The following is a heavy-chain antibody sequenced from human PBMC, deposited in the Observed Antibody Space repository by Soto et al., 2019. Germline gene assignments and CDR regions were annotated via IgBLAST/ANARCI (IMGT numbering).Heavy chain of an antibody. CDR1: GFTFSNFA. J-gene: IGHJ4*02. CDR3: AKAMSTPSRPRNYFDY. Sequence: EVQLSESGGDLVQPGGSLRLSCAASGFTFSNFAMSWVRQAPGKGLEWVSVISGGGGTTYYADSVKGRFTISRDNSKNTLYLQMDSLRAEDTALYYCAKAMSTPSRPRNYFDYWGQGTLVTVSS. D-gene: IGHD6-6*01. CDR2: ISGGGGTT. V-gene: IGHV3-23*01.